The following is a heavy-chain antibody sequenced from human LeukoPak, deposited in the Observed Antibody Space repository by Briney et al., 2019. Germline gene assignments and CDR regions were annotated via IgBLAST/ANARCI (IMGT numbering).Heavy chain of an antibody. J-gene: IGHJ6*03. CDR1: GFTVSSNY. D-gene: IGHD6-19*01. V-gene: IGHV3-53*01. CDR3: AREHGSGGYYYYMDV. CDR2: IYSGGST. Sequence: GGSLRLSCAASGFTVSSNYMSWVRQAPGKGLEWVSVIYSGGSTYYADSVKGRFTISRDNSKNTLYLQMNSLRAEDTAVYYCAREHGSGGYYYYMDVWGKGTTVTVSS.